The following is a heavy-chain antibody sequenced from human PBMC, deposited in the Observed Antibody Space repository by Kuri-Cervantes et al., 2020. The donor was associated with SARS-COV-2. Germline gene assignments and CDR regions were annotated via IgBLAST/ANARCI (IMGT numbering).Heavy chain of an antibody. J-gene: IGHJ6*03. CDR3: ARRAYGEQVDYYYMDV. CDR1: GYSFTNYW. Sequence: GESLRLSCKGSGYSFTNYWIAWVRQMPGQGLEWMGIIYPGDSDTKYSPSFQGQVTISADKSISTAFLQWSSLKASDTAMYYCARRAYGEQVDYYYMDVWGKGTTVTVSS. D-gene: IGHD4-17*01. V-gene: IGHV5-51*01. CDR2: IYPGDSDT.